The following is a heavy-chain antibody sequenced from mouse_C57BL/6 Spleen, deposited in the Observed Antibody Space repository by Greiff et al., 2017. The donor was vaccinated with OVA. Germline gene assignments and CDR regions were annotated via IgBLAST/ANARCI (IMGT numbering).Heavy chain of an antibody. J-gene: IGHJ1*03. Sequence: VQLVESGPELVKPGASVKISCKASGYAFSSSWMNWVKQRPGKGLEWIGRIYPGDGDTNYNGKFKGKATLTADKSSSTAYMQLSSLTSEDSAVYFCARHYGSSYVGYFDVWGTGTTVTVSS. V-gene: IGHV1-82*01. CDR3: ARHYGSSYVGYFDV. CDR2: IYPGDGDT. D-gene: IGHD1-1*01. CDR1: GYAFSSSW.